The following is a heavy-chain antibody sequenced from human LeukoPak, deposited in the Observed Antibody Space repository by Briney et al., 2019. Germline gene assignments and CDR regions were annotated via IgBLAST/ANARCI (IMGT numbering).Heavy chain of an antibody. CDR2: ISYDGGNK. CDR1: GFTFSSYG. J-gene: IGHJ4*02. D-gene: IGHD3-10*01. Sequence: GRSLRLSCAASGFTFSSYGMHWVRQAPGKGLEWVAVISYDGGNKYYADSVKGRFTISRDNSKNTLYLQMNSLRAEDTAVYYCAKDLYYYGSGSYYGPDYWGQGTLVTVSS. CDR3: AKDLYYYGSGSYYGPDY. V-gene: IGHV3-30*18.